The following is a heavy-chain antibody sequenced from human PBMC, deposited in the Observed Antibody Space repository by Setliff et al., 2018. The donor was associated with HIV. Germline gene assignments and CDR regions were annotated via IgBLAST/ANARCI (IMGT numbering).Heavy chain of an antibody. Sequence: TLSLTCTVSGGSINSYYWSWIRQPAGKGLEWIGHIYTSGITNHNPSLKSRVTMSLDTSKEQFSLRLRSVTAADTAIYYCAREPSPSQWQPLYFDVWGRGILVTVSS. CDR2: IYTSGIT. J-gene: IGHJ4*02. V-gene: IGHV4-4*07. CDR3: AREPSPSQWQPLYFDV. D-gene: IGHD6-19*01. CDR1: GGSINSYY.